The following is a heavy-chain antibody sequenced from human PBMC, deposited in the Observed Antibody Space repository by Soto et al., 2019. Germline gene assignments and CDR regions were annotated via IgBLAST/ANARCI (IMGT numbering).Heavy chain of an antibody. D-gene: IGHD2-21*01. CDR2: IWYDGSKE. Sequence: GGSLRLSCAASGFSFSSYGMHWVRQAPGKGLEWLALIWYDGSKELYADAVKGRFTISRDNSKNTTYLQMNSLRADDTFVYFCARVNGCAGDCYSGLLDYWGQGTLVTVSS. CDR3: ARVNGCAGDCYSGLLDY. J-gene: IGHJ4*02. V-gene: IGHV3-33*01. CDR1: GFSFSSYG.